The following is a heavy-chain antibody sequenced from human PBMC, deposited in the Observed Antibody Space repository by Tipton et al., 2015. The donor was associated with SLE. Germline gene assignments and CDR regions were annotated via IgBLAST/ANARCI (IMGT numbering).Heavy chain of an antibody. J-gene: IGHJ4*02. D-gene: IGHD6-13*01. CDR1: GFTFSSYA. V-gene: IGHV3-64D*08. CDR2: ISSNGGST. CDR3: VNPSSWYGGDY. Sequence: SLRLSCSASGFTFSSYAMHWVRQAPGKGLEYVSAISSNGGSTYYADSVKGRFTISRDNSKNTLYLQMSSLRAEDTAVYYCVNPSSWYGGDYWGQGPLVTVSS.